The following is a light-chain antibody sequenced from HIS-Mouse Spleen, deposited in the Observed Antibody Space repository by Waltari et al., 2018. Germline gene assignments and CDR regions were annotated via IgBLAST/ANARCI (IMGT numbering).Light chain of an antibody. CDR2: GAS. V-gene: IGKV3-15*01. Sequence: EIVMKQSPATLSVSPGERATLSCRASQSVSSNLAWYQQKPGQAPRLLIYGASTRATGIPARFSGSGSGTEFTLTISSMQSEDFAVYYCQQYNNWLLYTFGQGTKLEIK. CDR1: QSVSSN. J-gene: IGKJ2*01. CDR3: QQYNNWLLYT.